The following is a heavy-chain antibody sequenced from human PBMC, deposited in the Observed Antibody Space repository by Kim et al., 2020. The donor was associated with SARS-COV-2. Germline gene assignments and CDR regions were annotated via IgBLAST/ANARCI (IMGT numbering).Heavy chain of an antibody. Sequence: GGSLRLSCAASGFTFNDYGMHWVRQAPGKGLEWVAVISYDGVTVISYDGSNKYYADSVKGRFTISRDNSKNTLYLQMNSLRAEDTAVYYCAKVNGWGEYYYGMDVWGQGTTVTVSS. V-gene: IGHV3-30*18. CDR3: AKVNGWGEYYYGMDV. CDR1: GFTFNDYG. CDR2: ISYDGSNK. J-gene: IGHJ6*02. D-gene: IGHD3-10*01.